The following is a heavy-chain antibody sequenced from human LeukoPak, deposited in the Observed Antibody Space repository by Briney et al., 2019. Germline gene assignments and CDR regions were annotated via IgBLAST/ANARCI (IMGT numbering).Heavy chain of an antibody. V-gene: IGHV3-30*14. Sequence: GGSLRLSCAASGFTFSNYIMHWVRQAPGKGLEWVAVISSDGSNPFYADSVKGRFTISRDDSKNTLYLQMSSLRAEDTALYYCVKDLLGYCSSTSCYATGPFDYWGQGTLVTVSS. CDR1: GFTFSNYI. D-gene: IGHD2-2*01. CDR3: VKDLLGYCSSTSCYATGPFDY. CDR2: ISSDGSNP. J-gene: IGHJ4*02.